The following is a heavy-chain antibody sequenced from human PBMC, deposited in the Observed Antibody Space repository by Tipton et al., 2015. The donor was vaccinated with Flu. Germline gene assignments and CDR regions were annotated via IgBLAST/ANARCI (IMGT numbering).Heavy chain of an antibody. J-gene: IGHJ4*02. CDR1: GGSLSSYY. V-gene: IGHV4-4*07. CDR2: MYTSGST. Sequence: TLSLTCTVSGGSLSSYYWSWIRQPAGKGLEWIGRMYTSGSTNYNPSLKSRLTMSVDASKQRFSLKLSSMTAADTAVYYCARGSGSGTFMIFDLWGQGTLVTVSS. CDR3: ARGSGSGTFMIFDL. D-gene: IGHD3-10*01.